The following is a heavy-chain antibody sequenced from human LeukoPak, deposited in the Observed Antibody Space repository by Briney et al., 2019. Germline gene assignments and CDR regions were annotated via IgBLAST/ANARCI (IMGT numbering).Heavy chain of an antibody. CDR1: GFTFSSYS. J-gene: IGHJ3*02. Sequence: GGSLRLSCAASGFTFSSYSMNWVRQAPGKGLEWVSSISSSSSYIYYAGSVKGRFTISRDNAKNSLYLQMNSLRAEDTAVYYCARVLIQQLILEGDAFDIWGQGTMVTVSS. V-gene: IGHV3-21*01. CDR3: ARVLIQQLILEGDAFDI. CDR2: ISSSSSYI. D-gene: IGHD3-16*01.